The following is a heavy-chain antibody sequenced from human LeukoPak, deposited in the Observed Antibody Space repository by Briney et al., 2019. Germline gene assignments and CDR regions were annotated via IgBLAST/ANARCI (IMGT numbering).Heavy chain of an antibody. CDR1: GGSFSGYY. V-gene: IGHV4-34*01. D-gene: IGHD1-7*01. CDR2: INHSGST. CDR3: ARRLSRSGGTSFDY. Sequence: SETLSLTCAVYGGSFSGYYWSWIRQPPGKGLEWIGEINHSGSTNYNPSLKSRVTISVDTSKNQFSLKLSSVTAADTAVYYCARRLSRSGGTSFDYWGQGTLVTVSS. J-gene: IGHJ4*02.